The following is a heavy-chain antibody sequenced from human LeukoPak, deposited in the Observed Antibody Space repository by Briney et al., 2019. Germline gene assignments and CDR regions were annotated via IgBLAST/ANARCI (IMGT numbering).Heavy chain of an antibody. CDR2: ISSRGSTI. D-gene: IGHD3-22*01. V-gene: IGHV3-48*03. CDR3: ARDSSSGYQGY. CDR1: GFTFSSYE. J-gene: IGHJ4*02. Sequence: GGSLRLSCAASGFTFSSYEMNWVRQAPGKGLEWVSYISSRGSTIYYADSVKGRFTISRDNAKNSLYLQMNSLRAEDTAVYCCARDSSSGYQGYWGQGTLVTVSS.